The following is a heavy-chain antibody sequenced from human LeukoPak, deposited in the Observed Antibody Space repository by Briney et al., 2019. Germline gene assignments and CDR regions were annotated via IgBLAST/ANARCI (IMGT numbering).Heavy chain of an antibody. CDR1: GYTFTSYY. V-gene: IGHV1-46*01. D-gene: IGHD2-15*01. J-gene: IGHJ4*02. Sequence: ASVKVSCKASGYTFTSYYMHWVRQAPGQGLEWMGIINPSGGSTSYAQKFQGRVTMTRDTSTSTVYMELSSLRSEDTAVHYCARESDIVVVVAAFDYWGQGTLVTVSS. CDR3: ARESDIVVVVAAFDY. CDR2: INPSGGST.